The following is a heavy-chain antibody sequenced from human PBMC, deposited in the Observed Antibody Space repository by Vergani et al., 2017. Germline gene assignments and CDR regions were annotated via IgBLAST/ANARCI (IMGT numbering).Heavy chain of an antibody. J-gene: IGHJ2*01. CDR2: IVVGSGNT. Sequence: QMQLVQSGPEVKKPGTSVKVSCKASGFTFTSSAMQWVRQARGQRLEWIGWIVVGSGNTNYAQKFQERVTITRDMSTSTAYMELNSLRSEDTAVYYCAALRGGSSSGSLGFDLWGRGTLVTVSS. CDR3: AALRGGSSSGSLGFDL. CDR1: GFTFTSSA. V-gene: IGHV1-58*02. D-gene: IGHD6-6*01.